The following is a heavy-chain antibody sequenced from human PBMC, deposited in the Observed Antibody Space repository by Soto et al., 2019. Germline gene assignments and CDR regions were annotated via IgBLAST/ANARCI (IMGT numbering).Heavy chain of an antibody. CDR2: IYSSGST. CDR1: GGSISSYY. Sequence: ETLSLTCTVSGGSISSYYWSWIRQPAGKGLEWIGHIYSSGSTNYNPSLKSRVTMSVDTSKNQFSLKLSSVTAADTAVYYCARGYYDSSGYLFDYWGQGTLVTVSS. V-gene: IGHV4-4*07. J-gene: IGHJ4*02. D-gene: IGHD3-22*01. CDR3: ARGYYDSSGYLFDY.